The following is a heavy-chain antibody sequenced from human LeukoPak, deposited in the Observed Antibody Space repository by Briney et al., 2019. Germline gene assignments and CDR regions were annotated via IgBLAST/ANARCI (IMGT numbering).Heavy chain of an antibody. D-gene: IGHD6-19*01. CDR1: GGSFSGYY. CDR3: ARDVAGRPLDY. Sequence: SETLSLTCAVYGGSFSGYYWSWIRQPPGKGLEWIGEINHSGSTNYNPSLKSRVTISVDTSKNQFSLKLSSVTAADTAVYYCARDVAGRPLDYWGQGTLVTVSS. J-gene: IGHJ4*02. CDR2: INHSGST. V-gene: IGHV4-34*01.